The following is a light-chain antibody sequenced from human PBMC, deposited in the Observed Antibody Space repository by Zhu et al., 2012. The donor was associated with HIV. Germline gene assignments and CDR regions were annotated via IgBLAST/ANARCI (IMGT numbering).Light chain of an antibody. CDR2: EAS. CDR1: QSVYKW. J-gene: IGKJ2*01. V-gene: IGKV1-5*03. Sequence: DIQMTQSPSTLSASVGDRVTITCRASQSVYKWLAWYQQKPEKAPKLLIYEASSLETGVPSRFSGSGSGTEFTLTISSLQPDDFATYSCQQYYTPSYTFGQGTKLQI. CDR3: QQYYTPSYT.